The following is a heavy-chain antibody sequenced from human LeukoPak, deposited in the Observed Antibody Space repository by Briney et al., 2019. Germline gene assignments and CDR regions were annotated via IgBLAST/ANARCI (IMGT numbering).Heavy chain of an antibody. CDR1: GGSISSNNRY. CDR2: ISTSGDT. J-gene: IGHJ5*02. D-gene: IGHD2-21*01. Sequence: SETLSLTCTVSGGSISSNNRYWSWIRQPAGKGLEWIGRISTSGDTHYNPSLMSRVTMSIDTSKNQFSLKLSSVTAADTAVYYCARRPGAGSRDCWFDPWGQGTLVTVSS. V-gene: IGHV4-61*02. CDR3: ARRPGAGSRDCWFDP.